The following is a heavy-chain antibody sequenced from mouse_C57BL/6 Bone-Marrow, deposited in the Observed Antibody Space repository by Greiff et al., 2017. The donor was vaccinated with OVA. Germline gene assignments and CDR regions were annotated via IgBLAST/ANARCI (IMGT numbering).Heavy chain of an antibody. CDR2: IYPGDGDT. J-gene: IGHJ2*01. V-gene: IGHV1-82*01. CDR1: GYAFSSSW. Sequence: QVQLQQSGPELVKPGASVKISCKASGYAFSSSWMNWVKQRPGTGLEWIGRIYPGDGDTNYNGKFKGKATLTADKSSSTAYMQLSSLTSEDSAFYCCARSRTGYYFDYWGQGTTLTVSS. D-gene: IGHD4-1*01. CDR3: ARSRTGYYFDY.